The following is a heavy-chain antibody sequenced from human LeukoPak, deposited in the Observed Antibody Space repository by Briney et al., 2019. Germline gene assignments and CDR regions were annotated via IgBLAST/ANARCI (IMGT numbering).Heavy chain of an antibody. CDR1: GFTFSSYD. D-gene: IGHD3-22*01. V-gene: IGHV3-48*04. Sequence: GGSLRLSCAASGFTFSSYDMNWVRQAPGKGLEWVSYIRSSTTTIYYADSVKGRFTISRDSAKNSLSLQMNSLRAEDTTVYYCARGRMDRSGYPSDYWGQGTLVTVSS. J-gene: IGHJ4*02. CDR3: ARGRMDRSGYPSDY. CDR2: IRSSTTTI.